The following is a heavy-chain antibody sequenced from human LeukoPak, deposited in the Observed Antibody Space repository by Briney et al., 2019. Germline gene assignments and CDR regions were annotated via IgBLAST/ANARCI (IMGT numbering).Heavy chain of an antibody. J-gene: IGHJ3*02. Sequence: PGGSLRLSCAASGFTVSSNYMSWVRQAPGKGLEWFSVIYSGGSTYYADSVKGRFTISRDNSKNTLYLQMNSLRAEDTAVYYCARGGGFGGSYDLVPFDIWGQGTMVTVSS. V-gene: IGHV3-53*01. D-gene: IGHD1-26*01. CDR3: ARGGGFGGSYDLVPFDI. CDR2: IYSGGST. CDR1: GFTVSSNY.